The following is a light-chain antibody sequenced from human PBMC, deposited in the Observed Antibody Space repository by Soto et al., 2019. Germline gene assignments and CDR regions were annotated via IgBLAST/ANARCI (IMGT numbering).Light chain of an antibody. Sequence: EIVLTQSPVTLSLSPGERATLSCRASQSVDSYLAWYQQKPGQAPRLLIYEASNRASGIPARFSGSGSGTDFTLTISSLEPEDFAVYYCQQRSNWPLTFGGGNKVEIK. CDR2: EAS. V-gene: IGKV3-11*01. J-gene: IGKJ4*01. CDR3: QQRSNWPLT. CDR1: QSVDSY.